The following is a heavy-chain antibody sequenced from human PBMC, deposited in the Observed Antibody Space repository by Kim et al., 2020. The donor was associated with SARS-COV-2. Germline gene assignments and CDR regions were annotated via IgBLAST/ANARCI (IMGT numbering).Heavy chain of an antibody. CDR1: GYTFTGYY. J-gene: IGHJ4*02. CDR3: ARSRFRGAIAVAGTGY. CDR2: INPNSGGT. D-gene: IGHD6-19*01. Sequence: ASVKVSCKASGYTFTGYYMHWVRQAPGQGLEWMGWINPNSGGTNYAQKFQGRVTMTRDTSISTAYMELSRLRSDDTAVYYCARSRFRGAIAVAGTGYWGQGTLVTVSS. V-gene: IGHV1-2*02.